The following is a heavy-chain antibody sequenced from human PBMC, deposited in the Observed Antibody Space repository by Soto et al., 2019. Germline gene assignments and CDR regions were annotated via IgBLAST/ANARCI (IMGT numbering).Heavy chain of an antibody. Sequence: FLRLSCAASGFTFSSYAMGWVRQAPGKGMEWVSAISGSGGSTYYADSVKGWFTISRDNSKNTLYLQMNSLRAEDTAVYYCAKGAAVRRCSIDYWGQGSLRTVSS. J-gene: IGHJ4*02. D-gene: IGHD4-17*01. CDR1: GFTFSSYA. CDR3: AKGAAVRRCSIDY. V-gene: IGHV3-23*01. CDR2: ISGSGGST.